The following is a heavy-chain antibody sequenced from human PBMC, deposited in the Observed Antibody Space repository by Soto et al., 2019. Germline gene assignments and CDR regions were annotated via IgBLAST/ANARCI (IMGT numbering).Heavy chain of an antibody. CDR1: EGTFSSYS. J-gene: IGHJ4*02. CDR2: IIPIFGTA. V-gene: IGHV1-69*01. D-gene: IGHD1-26*01. CDR3: ARDGGRHSGGIDY. Sequence: QVQLVQSGAEVRSPGSPLKFSCRAPEGTFSSYSINWVGWAPGQGLEWMGEIIPIFGTANYAQKFQGRVTITADESTSTAYMELSSLRSEDTAVYYCARDGGRHSGGIDYWGQGTLVTVSS.